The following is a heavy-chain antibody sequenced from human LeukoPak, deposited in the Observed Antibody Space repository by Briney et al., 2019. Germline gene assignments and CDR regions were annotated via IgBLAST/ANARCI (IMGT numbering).Heavy chain of an antibody. V-gene: IGHV1-2*02. D-gene: IGHD5-12*01. CDR2: SNPNSGGT. CDR1: GYTFTGHS. CDR3: AREYSRYSGTYYDY. Sequence: AASVTVSCKASGYTFTGHSIHWVRQAPGQGLEWMGWSNPNSGGTNYAQKFQGRVTMTRDTSISTAYMELSRVISDDTAVYYCAREYSRYSGTYYDYWGQGTLVTVSS. J-gene: IGHJ4*02.